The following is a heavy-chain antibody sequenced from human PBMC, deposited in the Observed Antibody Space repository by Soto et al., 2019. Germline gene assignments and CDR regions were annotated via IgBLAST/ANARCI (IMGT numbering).Heavy chain of an antibody. CDR3: ARVWVDTPTYYGMDV. D-gene: IGHD5-18*01. V-gene: IGHV1-69*12. CDR1: GGPFSSYG. CDR2: IIPIFGT. J-gene: IGHJ6*02. Sequence: QVQLVQSGAEVKKPGSSVKVSCKASGGPFSSYGVIWVRQAPGQGLEWMGGIIPIFGTKYAQKFQGRVTITADEFTNTAYMELSSLRSEDTAVYYCARVWVDTPTYYGMDVWGQGTTVTVSS.